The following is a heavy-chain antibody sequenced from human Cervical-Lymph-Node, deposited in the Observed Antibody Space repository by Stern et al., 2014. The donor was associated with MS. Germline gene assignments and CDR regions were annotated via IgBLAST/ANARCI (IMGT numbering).Heavy chain of an antibody. J-gene: IGHJ4*02. CDR1: TGPFDTYY. V-gene: IGHV4-4*08. Sequence: VQLQASGPGLVKPLETLSLTCTVSTGPFDTYYWSWTRQTPAKGPAWLRSIHSTGSPNYNPSLKSRVTISVDTSRNQFFLRLSSMTAADTAIYYCARDGGAPNGDYEFDFWGQGILVIVSS. CDR3: ARDGGAPNGDYEFDF. D-gene: IGHD4-17*01. CDR2: IHSTGSP.